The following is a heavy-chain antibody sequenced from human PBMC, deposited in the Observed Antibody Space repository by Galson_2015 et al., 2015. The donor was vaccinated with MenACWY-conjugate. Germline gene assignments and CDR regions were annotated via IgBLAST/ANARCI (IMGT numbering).Heavy chain of an antibody. J-gene: IGHJ5*02. Sequence: SLRLSCAASGFTFSSYWMHWVRQAPGKGLVWVSRINTDGSSSSCADSVKGRFTISRDNAKNTLYLQMNSLRAEDTAVYYCARDYYDSSGFSWGQGTLVTVSS. D-gene: IGHD3-22*01. V-gene: IGHV3-74*01. CDR3: ARDYYDSSGFS. CDR2: INTDGSSS. CDR1: GFTFSSYW.